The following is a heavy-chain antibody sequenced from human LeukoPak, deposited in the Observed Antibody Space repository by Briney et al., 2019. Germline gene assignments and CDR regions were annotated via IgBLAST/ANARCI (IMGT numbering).Heavy chain of an antibody. Sequence: PSETLSLTCAVYGGSFSGYYWSWIRQPPGKGLEWIGEINHSGSTNYNPSLKSRVTISVDTSKNQFSLKLSSVTAADTAVYYCARSVRYSYGYGPFDYWGQGTLVTVSS. CDR2: INHSGST. V-gene: IGHV4-34*01. J-gene: IGHJ4*02. CDR1: GGSFSGYY. D-gene: IGHD5-18*01. CDR3: ARSVRYSYGYGPFDY.